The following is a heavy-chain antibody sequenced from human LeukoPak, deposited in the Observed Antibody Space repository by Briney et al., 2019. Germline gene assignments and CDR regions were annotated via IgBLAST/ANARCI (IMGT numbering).Heavy chain of an antibody. Sequence: ASVKVSCKASGYTFTSYDINWVRQATGQGLEWVGWMNPNSGNTGYAQKFQGRVTMTRNTTISTAYMELSSLRSEDTAVYYCARFGELTRDYYYYGMDVWGQGTTVTVSS. CDR1: GYTFTSYD. V-gene: IGHV1-8*01. CDR3: ARFGELTRDYYYYGMDV. J-gene: IGHJ6*02. CDR2: MNPNSGNT. D-gene: IGHD3-10*01.